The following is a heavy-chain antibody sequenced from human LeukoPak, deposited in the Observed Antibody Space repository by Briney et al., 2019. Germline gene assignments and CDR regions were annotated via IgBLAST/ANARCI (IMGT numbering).Heavy chain of an antibody. Sequence: GGSLRLSCAASGFTFSSYSMNWVRQAPGKGLEWVSSISSSSSYIYYADSVKGRFTISRDNAKNSLYLQMNSLRAEDTAVYYCARDSVRGVIIPFDYWGQGTLVTVSS. D-gene: IGHD3-10*01. J-gene: IGHJ4*02. CDR1: GFTFSSYS. CDR2: ISSSSSYI. V-gene: IGHV3-21*01. CDR3: ARDSVRGVIIPFDY.